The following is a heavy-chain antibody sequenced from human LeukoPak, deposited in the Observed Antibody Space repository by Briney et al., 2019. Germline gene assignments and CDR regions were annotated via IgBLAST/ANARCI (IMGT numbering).Heavy chain of an antibody. J-gene: IGHJ4*02. D-gene: IGHD3-3*01. CDR2: IYHSGST. CDR3: ARLFAVVTRFFDY. CDR1: GGSISSSSYY. Sequence: PSETLSLTCTVSGGSISSSSYYWGWIRQPPGKGLEWIGYIYHSGSTYYNPSLKSRVTVSVDRSKNQFSLKLSSVTAADTAVYYCARLFAVVTRFFDYWGQGTLVTVSS. V-gene: IGHV4-39*07.